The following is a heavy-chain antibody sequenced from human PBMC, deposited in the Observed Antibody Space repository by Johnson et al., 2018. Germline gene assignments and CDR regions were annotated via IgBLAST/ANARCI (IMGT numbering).Heavy chain of an antibody. Sequence: EVRLLETGGVVVQPGGSLRLSCAASGFTFDDYAMHWVRQAPGKGLEWVSLISWDGGSTYYADSVKGRFTISRDNSKNSLYQQMNSLRAEDTALYYCAKDGTRGYSGYGYYYMDVWGKGTTVTVSS. CDR2: ISWDGGST. J-gene: IGHJ6*03. CDR3: AKDGTRGYSGYGYYYMDV. CDR1: GFTFDDYA. V-gene: IGHV3-43D*03. D-gene: IGHD5-12*01.